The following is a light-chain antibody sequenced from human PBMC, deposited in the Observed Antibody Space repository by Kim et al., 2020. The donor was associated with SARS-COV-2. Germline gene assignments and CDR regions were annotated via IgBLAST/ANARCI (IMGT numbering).Light chain of an antibody. CDR2: KAS. CDR3: QQEHTYPLT. J-gene: IGKJ4*01. Sequence: DIQMTQSTSTLSASVGDRVTITCRATQTISTWLAWYQQKPGKAPKLLIYKASILEGGVPSRFSGSGSGTEFTLTISSLQPEDFAYYYCQQEHTYPLTFGGGTKVDIK. V-gene: IGKV1-5*03. CDR1: QTISTW.